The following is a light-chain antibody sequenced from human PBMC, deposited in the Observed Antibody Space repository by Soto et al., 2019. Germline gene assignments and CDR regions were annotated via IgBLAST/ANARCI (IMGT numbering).Light chain of an antibody. J-gene: IGKJ4*01. CDR1: QSXSSY. Sequence: EIVLTQSPAXLSSSPGERATXXXXASQSXSSYLAWYQQKPGQAPRLLIYDASNRATGIPARFSGSGSGTDFTLTISSLEPEDFAVYYCQQRSNWPPLFGGGTKVEIK. CDR2: DAS. CDR3: QQRSNWPPL. V-gene: IGKV3-11*01.